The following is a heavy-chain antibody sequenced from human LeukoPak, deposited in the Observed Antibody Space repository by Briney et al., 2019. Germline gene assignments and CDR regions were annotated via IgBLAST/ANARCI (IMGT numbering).Heavy chain of an antibody. D-gene: IGHD5-24*01. V-gene: IGHV1-69*05. CDR3: ARGSRRDGYNTLFDY. J-gene: IGHJ4*02. CDR2: IIPMFDTT. Sequence: SVNVSCKASGGTFSSYAMTWVRQAPGQGLEWMGGIIPMFDTTNYAQKFQGRVTITTDESTSTAYMELSSLRSEDTAVYYCARGSRRDGYNTLFDYWGQGTLVTVSS. CDR1: GGTFSSYA.